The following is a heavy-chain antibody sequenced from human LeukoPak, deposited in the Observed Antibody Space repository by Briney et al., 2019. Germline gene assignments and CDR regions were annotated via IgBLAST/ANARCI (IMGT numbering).Heavy chain of an antibody. CDR1: GFTFSSYA. Sequence: GGSLRLSCAASGFTFSSYAMHWVRQAPGKGLEWVAVIWYDGSNKYYADSVKGRFTISRDNSKNTLYLQMNSLRAEDTAVYYCARHQSGSYEGAYFQHWGQGTLVTVSS. D-gene: IGHD1-26*01. V-gene: IGHV3-33*08. CDR3: ARHQSGSYEGAYFQH. CDR2: IWYDGSNK. J-gene: IGHJ1*01.